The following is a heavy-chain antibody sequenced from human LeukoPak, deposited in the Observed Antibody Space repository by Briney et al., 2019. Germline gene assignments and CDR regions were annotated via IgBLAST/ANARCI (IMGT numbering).Heavy chain of an antibody. Sequence: VASVKVSCKTSGYTCTIYGISWVRQAPGQGLEWMGLISAYGNTNYAQNLQGRVTMTTDTSTSTDYMELRSLRSDDTAVYYCAREEYYGSGSYPHFDYWGQGTLVTVSS. CDR3: AREEYYGSGSYPHFDY. CDR1: GYTCTIYG. CDR2: ISAYGNT. D-gene: IGHD3-10*01. J-gene: IGHJ4*02. V-gene: IGHV1-18*01.